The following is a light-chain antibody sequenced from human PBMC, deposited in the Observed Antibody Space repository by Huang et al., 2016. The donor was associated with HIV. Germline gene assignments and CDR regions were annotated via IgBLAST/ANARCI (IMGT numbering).Light chain of an antibody. V-gene: IGKV1-39*01. Sequence: DIQMTQSPSSLSASVGDTVIITCRASQNISKYLNWYQQVSGRAPKLLIYGTSNLESGVSLMRFSSRASATDFTLTITSLQPEDAASYFCQQSYGIPRTFGLGT. CDR1: QNISKY. J-gene: IGKJ2*01. CDR3: QQSYGIPRT. CDR2: GTS.